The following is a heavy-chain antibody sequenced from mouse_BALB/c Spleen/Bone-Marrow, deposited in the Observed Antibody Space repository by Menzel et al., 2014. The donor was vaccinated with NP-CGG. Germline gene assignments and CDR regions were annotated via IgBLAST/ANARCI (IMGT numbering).Heavy chain of an antibody. CDR1: GFNIKDTY. CDR2: IDPANGNT. V-gene: IGHV14-3*02. J-gene: IGHJ3*01. Sequence: VQLKQSGAELVKPGASVKLSCTASGFNIKDTYMHWVKQRPEQGLEWIGRIDPANGNTKYDPKFQGKATITADTSSNTAYLQLSSLTSEDTAVYYCAMYYYGSSLFAYWGQRTLVTVSA. CDR3: AMYYYGSSLFAY. D-gene: IGHD1-1*01.